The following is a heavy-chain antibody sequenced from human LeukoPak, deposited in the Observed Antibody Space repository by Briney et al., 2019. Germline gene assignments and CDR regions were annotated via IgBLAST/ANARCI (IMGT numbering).Heavy chain of an antibody. Sequence: GGSLRLSCAASGFTFSSYSMNWVRQAPGKGLEWVSSISSSSSYIYYADSVTGRFTISRDNSKNTLYLQMNSLRAEDTAVYYCARDVWQQLLDYWGQGTLVTVSS. D-gene: IGHD6-13*01. CDR1: GFTFSSYS. CDR2: ISSSSSYI. V-gene: IGHV3-21*01. J-gene: IGHJ4*02. CDR3: ARDVWQQLLDY.